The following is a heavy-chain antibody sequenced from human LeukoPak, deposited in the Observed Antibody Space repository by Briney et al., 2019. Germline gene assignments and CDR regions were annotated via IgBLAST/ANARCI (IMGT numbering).Heavy chain of an antibody. CDR2: IKQDGSEK. J-gene: IGHJ4*02. Sequence: GGSLRLSCAASGFTFSSYWMSWVRQAPGKGLEWVANIKQDGSEKYYVDSVKGRFTISRDNAKNSLYLQMNSLRAEDTAVYYCARDEIAAAVLPAAIDYWGQGTLVTVSS. D-gene: IGHD6-13*01. V-gene: IGHV3-7*01. CDR3: ARDEIAAAVLPAAIDY. CDR1: GFTFSSYW.